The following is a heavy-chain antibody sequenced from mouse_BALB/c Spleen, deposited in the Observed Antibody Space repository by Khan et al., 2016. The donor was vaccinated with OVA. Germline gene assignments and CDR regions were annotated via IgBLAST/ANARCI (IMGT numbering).Heavy chain of an antibody. D-gene: IGHD2-1*01. CDR1: GYTFTNYG. CDR2: KNTHTGEP. CDR3: ARKYGRSAWFAY. Sequence: QSQLVQSGPELKKPGETVKISCKASGYTFTNYGMNWVKQAPGKGLKWMGWKNTHTGEPTYGDDFKGRFAFSLETSASTAYLQINNLKNEDTATXFCARKYGRSAWFAYWGQGTLVTVSA. V-gene: IGHV9-3-1*01. J-gene: IGHJ3*01.